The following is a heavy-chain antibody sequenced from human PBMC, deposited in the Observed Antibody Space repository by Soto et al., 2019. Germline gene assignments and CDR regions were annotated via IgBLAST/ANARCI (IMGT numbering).Heavy chain of an antibody. V-gene: IGHV3-23*01. CDR3: ARITMVRGVRHGMDV. J-gene: IGHJ6*02. D-gene: IGHD3-10*01. CDR2: ISGSGGST. Sequence: PVGSLRLSCAASGFTFSSYAMSWVRQAPGKGLEWVSAISGSGGSTYYADSVKGRFTISRDNSKNTLYLQMNSLRAEDTAVYYCARITMVRGVRHGMDVWGQGTTVTVSS. CDR1: GFTFSSYA.